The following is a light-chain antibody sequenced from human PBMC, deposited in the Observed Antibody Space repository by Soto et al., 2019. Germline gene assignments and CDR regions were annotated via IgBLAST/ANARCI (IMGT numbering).Light chain of an antibody. CDR2: DVS. Sequence: QSALTQPASVSGSPGQSITLSCTATSSDVGGYNYVSWYQQHPDKAPKLIIYDVSNRPSGVSNRFSGSKSGNTASLTISGLQAEDEADYYCTSYTGSSTLPFVFGSGTKLTVL. CDR1: SSDVGGYNY. CDR3: TSYTGSSTLPFV. J-gene: IGLJ1*01. V-gene: IGLV2-14*03.